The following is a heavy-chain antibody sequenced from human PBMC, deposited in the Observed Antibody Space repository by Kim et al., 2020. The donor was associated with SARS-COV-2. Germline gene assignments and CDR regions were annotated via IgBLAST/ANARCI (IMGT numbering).Heavy chain of an antibody. Sequence: AGHGTGRFTNSRDKSKNTLNRQMNSLRAEDTAVYYCAKGGFGELSSGMDVWGQGTTVTVSS. J-gene: IGHJ6*02. V-gene: IGHV3-30*02. CDR3: AKGGFGELSSGMDV. D-gene: IGHD3-10*01.